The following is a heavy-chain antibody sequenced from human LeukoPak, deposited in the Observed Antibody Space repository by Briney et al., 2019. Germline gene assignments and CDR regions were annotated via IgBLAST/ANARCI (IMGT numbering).Heavy chain of an antibody. CDR2: IKSKTDGGTT. CDR1: GFTFSNAW. CDR3: TTDVNDIVVVVAAIAQLDY. D-gene: IGHD2-15*01. Sequence: PGGSLRLSCAASGFTFSNAWMSWVRQAPGKGLEWVGRIKSKTDGGTTDYAAPVKGRFTISRDDSKNTLYLQMNSLKTEDTAVYYCTTDVNDIVVVVAAIAQLDYWGQGTLVTVSS. V-gene: IGHV3-15*01. J-gene: IGHJ4*02.